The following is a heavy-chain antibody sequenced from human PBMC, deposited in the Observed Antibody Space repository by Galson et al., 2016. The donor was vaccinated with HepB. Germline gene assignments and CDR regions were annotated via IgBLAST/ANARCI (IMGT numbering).Heavy chain of an antibody. Sequence: SVKVSCKASGGTFSSYGLSWVRQAPGQGLEWMGAIMPLFGTPTYAQKLQGRVTITADESTTTAYMALSSLRSEDTALYYCARGFAVAAQVFDKWGQGTLVTVSS. CDR1: GGTFSSYG. J-gene: IGHJ4*02. D-gene: IGHD6-19*01. CDR2: IMPLFGTP. V-gene: IGHV1-69*13. CDR3: ARGFAVAAQVFDK.